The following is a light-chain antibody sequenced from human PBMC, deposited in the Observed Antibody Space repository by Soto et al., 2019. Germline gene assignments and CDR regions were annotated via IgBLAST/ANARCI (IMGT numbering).Light chain of an antibody. CDR3: QQSYSLPRT. J-gene: IGKJ1*01. CDR2: GAS. V-gene: IGKV1-39*01. CDR1: QSVSTS. Sequence: DIQMPQSPSSLSASVGDRVTITCRASQSVSTSLNWYQQKPGKAPKLLIYGASSLQTWDSLRFSGSGSGTDFNFTISSLQPEDFATYYCQQSYSLPRTFGQGTKVEIK.